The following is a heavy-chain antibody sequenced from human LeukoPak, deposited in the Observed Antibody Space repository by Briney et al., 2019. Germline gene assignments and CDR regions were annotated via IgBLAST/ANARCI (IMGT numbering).Heavy chain of an antibody. CDR1: GFTFDDYG. Sequence: GGSLRLSCAASGFTFDDYGMSWVRQVAGQGLEWVSGIDWNGAGTGYADSAKGRFTISRDNSKNTLYLQMNSLRAEDTAVYYCARLRGYCSSTSCYPYYFDYWGQGTLVTVSS. CDR2: IDWNGAGT. J-gene: IGHJ4*02. CDR3: ARLRGYCSSTSCYPYYFDY. D-gene: IGHD2-2*01. V-gene: IGHV3-20*04.